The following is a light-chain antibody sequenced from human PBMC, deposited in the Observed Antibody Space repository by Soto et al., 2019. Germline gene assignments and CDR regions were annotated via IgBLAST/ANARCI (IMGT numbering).Light chain of an antibody. CDR2: RVI. J-gene: IGLJ3*02. CDR3: GSYTSATTWV. CDR1: SSDIGRCDY. V-gene: IGLV2-14*03. Sequence: QSALTQPASVSGSPGQSITISCTGTSSDIGRCDYVSWYQQFPGKAPKLMIYRVINRPSGVSDRFSGSKSGNSASLSSSGLQPEDEASYFCGSYTSATTWVFGGGTKLTVL.